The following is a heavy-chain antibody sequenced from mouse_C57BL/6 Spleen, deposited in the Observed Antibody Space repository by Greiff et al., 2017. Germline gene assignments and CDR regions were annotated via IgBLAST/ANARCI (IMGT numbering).Heavy chain of an antibody. J-gene: IGHJ2*01. Sequence: EVKLQQSGPELVKPGASVKISCKASGYTFTDYYMNWVKQSHGKSLEWIGDINPNNGGTSYNQKFKGKATLTVDKSSSTAYMELRSLTSEDSAVYYCARSVPLDYWGQGTTLTVSS. CDR3: ARSVPLDY. CDR2: INPNNGGT. V-gene: IGHV1-26*01. CDR1: GYTFTDYY.